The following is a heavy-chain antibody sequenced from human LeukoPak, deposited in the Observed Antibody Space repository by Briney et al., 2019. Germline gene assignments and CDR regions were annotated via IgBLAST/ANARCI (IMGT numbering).Heavy chain of an antibody. CDR3: ARALSHGSGSRPFGY. CDR2: ISRTSSYT. J-gene: IGHJ4*02. D-gene: IGHD3-10*01. V-gene: IGHV3-11*05. Sequence: GGSLRLSCAASGFTFSDYYMRWIRQAPGKGLEWVSSISRTSSYTSYADSVKGRFTISRDNAKNLLYLQMNSLRAEDTAVYCCARALSHGSGSRPFGYWGQGTLVTVSS. CDR1: GFTFSDYY.